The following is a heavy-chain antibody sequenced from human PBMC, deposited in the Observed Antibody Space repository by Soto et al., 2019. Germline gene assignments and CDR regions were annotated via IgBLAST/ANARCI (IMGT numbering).Heavy chain of an antibody. CDR1: GGSISGGGYY. CDR2: IYDSGST. CDR3: AREGRNYADYPIDY. D-gene: IGHD4-17*01. V-gene: IGHV4-31*03. Sequence: SETLSLTCTVSGGSISGGGYYWSWIRQHPGKGLEWIGNIYDSGSTYYNPSLKRRVTISLDTSTNQFSLRLTSVTAADTAVYYCAREGRNYADYPIDYWAQGTLVTV. J-gene: IGHJ4*02.